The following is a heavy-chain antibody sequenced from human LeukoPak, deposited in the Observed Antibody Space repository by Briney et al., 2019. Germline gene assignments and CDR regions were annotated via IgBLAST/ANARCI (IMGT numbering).Heavy chain of an antibody. V-gene: IGHV3-15*01. Sequence: PGGSLRLSCVASGIAFSKTWMRWVRQAPGKGLEWVCRIKSKNDGGAIAYIEPVKGRSTISRDDAKNTVNLQMNSLKTEDSAMYYCTTDLRDWGQGTLVTVSS. CDR2: IKSKNDGGAI. CDR3: TTDLRD. J-gene: IGHJ4*02. CDR1: GIAFSKTW.